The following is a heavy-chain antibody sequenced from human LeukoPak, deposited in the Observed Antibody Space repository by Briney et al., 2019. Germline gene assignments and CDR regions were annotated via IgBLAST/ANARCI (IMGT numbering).Heavy chain of an antibody. CDR2: IIPIFGTA. CDR1: GGTFSSYA. V-gene: IGHV1-69*13. J-gene: IGHJ3*02. Sequence: SVKVSCKASGGTFSSYAISWVRQAPGQGLEWMGGIIPIFGTANYAQKFQGRVTITADESTSTAYMELSSLRSEDTAVYYCARGGPYGDYLDAFDIWGQGTMVTVYS. D-gene: IGHD4-17*01. CDR3: ARGGPYGDYLDAFDI.